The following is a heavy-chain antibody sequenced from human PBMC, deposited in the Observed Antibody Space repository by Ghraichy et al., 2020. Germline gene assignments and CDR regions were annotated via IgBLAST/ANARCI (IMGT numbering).Heavy chain of an antibody. CDR2: ISSNGGST. Sequence: GGSLRLSCAASGFTFSSYAMHWVRQAPGKGLEYVSAISSNGGSTYYANSVKGRFTISRDNSENTLYLQMGSLRAEDMAVYYCARLSLLREYCSSTSCQNYYYGMDVWGQGTTVTVSS. J-gene: IGHJ6*02. D-gene: IGHD2-2*01. V-gene: IGHV3-64*01. CDR3: ARLSLLREYCSSTSCQNYYYGMDV. CDR1: GFTFSSYA.